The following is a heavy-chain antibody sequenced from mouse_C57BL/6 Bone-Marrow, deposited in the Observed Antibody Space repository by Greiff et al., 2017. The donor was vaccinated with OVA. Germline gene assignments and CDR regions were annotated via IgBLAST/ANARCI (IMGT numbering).Heavy chain of an antibody. CDR3: ARGNWVYYFDY. CDR2: INPNNGGT. Sequence: VQLQQSGPELVKPGASVKISCKASGCTFTDYYMNWVKQSHGKSLEWIGDINPNNGGTSYNQKFKGKATLTVDKSSSTAYMELRSLTSEDSAVYYCARGNWVYYFDYWGQGTTLTVSS. J-gene: IGHJ2*01. D-gene: IGHD4-1*01. V-gene: IGHV1-26*01. CDR1: GCTFTDYY.